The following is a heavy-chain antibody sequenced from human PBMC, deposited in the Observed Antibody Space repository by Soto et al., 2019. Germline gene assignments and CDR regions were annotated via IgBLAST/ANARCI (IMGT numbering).Heavy chain of an antibody. CDR3: SRTMPTSGTFDY. J-gene: IGHJ4*02. CDR2: IDGDDNK. CDR1: GFSLITGGVR. V-gene: IGHV2-70*04. Sequence: SGPTLVNPTQTLTLTCTFSGFSLITGGVRVSWIRQPPGQALEWLARIDGDDNKYYSASLKTRLTISKDTSKNQVVLTMTNMDPVDTATYYCSRTMPTSGTFDYWGQGALVTVS. D-gene: IGHD2-2*01.